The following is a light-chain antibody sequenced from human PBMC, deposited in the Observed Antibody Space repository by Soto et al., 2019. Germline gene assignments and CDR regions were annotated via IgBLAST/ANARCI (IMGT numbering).Light chain of an antibody. CDR2: DVS. J-gene: IGKJ5*01. CDR1: ERLSSVY. V-gene: IGKV3-11*01. CDR3: QQRSDWLPIT. Sequence: EIVLTQSPGTLSLSAGDRATLSCRASERLSSVYLAWYQQRPGQPPRLLIYDVSYRATGIPVRFSGSGSGTDFTLTISSLEPEDFAVYYCQQRSDWLPITFGQGTRLEIK.